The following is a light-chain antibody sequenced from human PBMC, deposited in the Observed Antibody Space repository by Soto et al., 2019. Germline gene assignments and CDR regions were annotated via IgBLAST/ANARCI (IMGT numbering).Light chain of an antibody. V-gene: IGKV1-5*01. CDR1: QSISSW. J-gene: IGKJ1*01. Sequence: DIQMTQSPSTLSASVGDRVTITCRASQSISSWLAWYQQKPGKAPKLLIYDASSLESGVPSRFSGSGSVTEFILSISSLQPDDFATYYCQQYNSYPWTFGQGTKVEIK. CDR2: DAS. CDR3: QQYNSYPWT.